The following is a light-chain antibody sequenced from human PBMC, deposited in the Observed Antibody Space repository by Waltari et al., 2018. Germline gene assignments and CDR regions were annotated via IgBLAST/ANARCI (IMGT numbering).Light chain of an antibody. CDR1: SSAVGGDDS. CDR2: DVN. CDR3: SSQSTKNGVI. V-gene: IGLV2-14*03. Sequence: QSALTQPASVSGSPGQSITISCTGSSSAVGGDDSVSWYEDHPAQAPKVIISDVNKRPSGVSVRFSVSKSGNTASLTISGLQAEDEATFYCSSQSTKNGVIFGGGTKVTVL. J-gene: IGLJ2*01.